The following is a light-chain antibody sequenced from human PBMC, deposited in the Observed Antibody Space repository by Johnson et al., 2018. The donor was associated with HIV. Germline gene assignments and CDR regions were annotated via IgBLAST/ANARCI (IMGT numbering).Light chain of an antibody. Sequence: QSVLTQPPSVSAAPGQKVTISCSGSSSDMGNYAVSWYQQLPGTAPKLLIYENNKRPSGIPDRFSGSKSGTSATLGINGLQTGDEADYYCGTWDSSLSTGGVFGTGTKVTVL. CDR1: SSDMGNYA. V-gene: IGLV1-51*02. J-gene: IGLJ1*01. CDR3: GTWDSSLSTGGV. CDR2: ENN.